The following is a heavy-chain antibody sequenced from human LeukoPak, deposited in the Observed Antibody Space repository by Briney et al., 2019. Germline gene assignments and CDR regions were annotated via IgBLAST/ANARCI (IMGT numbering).Heavy chain of an antibody. CDR3: ARTTVTTGPYWYFDL. V-gene: IGHV3-13*01. CDR1: GFTFSRYD. J-gene: IGHJ2*01. Sequence: GGSLRLSCAASGFTFSRYDMHWVRHAAGKGLEWVSAITIAGDTYYPGSVKGRFTISGENAKNSLYLQMNSLRAGDTAVYYCARTTVTTGPYWYFDLWGRGTLVTVSS. D-gene: IGHD4-17*01. CDR2: ITIAGDT.